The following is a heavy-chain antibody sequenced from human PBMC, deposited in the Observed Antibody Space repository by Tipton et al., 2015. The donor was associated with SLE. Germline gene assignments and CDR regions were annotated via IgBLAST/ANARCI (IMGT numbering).Heavy chain of an antibody. Sequence: LRLSCTVSGGSISRNGFYWSWIRQHPGKGLEWIGHIYYSGNTYYSPSLKSRVTMSVDTSKNQFSLKLNSVTAADTAVYYCARGAGYSGTSGSYFDHWGQGALVTVSS. CDR2: IYYSGNT. V-gene: IGHV4-31*02. CDR1: GGSISRNGFY. CDR3: ARGAGYSGTSGSYFDH. J-gene: IGHJ4*02. D-gene: IGHD2-8*01.